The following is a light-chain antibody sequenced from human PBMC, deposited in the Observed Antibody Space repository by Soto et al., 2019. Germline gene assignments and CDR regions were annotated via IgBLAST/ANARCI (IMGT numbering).Light chain of an antibody. V-gene: IGKV3-20*01. Sequence: IVMTQSPVTLSVSPGGRATLSCRASQSVISNLAWYQHKPGQAPRLLIYGASIRATGIPARFSGSGSGTEFTLTISRLEPEDFAVYYCQLYGSSPQTFGGGTKVEIK. J-gene: IGKJ4*01. CDR2: GAS. CDR3: QLYGSSPQT. CDR1: QSVISN.